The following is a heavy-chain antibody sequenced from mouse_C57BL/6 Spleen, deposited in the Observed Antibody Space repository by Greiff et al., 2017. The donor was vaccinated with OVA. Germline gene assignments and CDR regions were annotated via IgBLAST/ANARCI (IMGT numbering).Heavy chain of an antibody. CDR3: AREVTTVVEDYAMDY. J-gene: IGHJ4*01. CDR1: GYAFSSSW. Sequence: VKLVESGPELVKPGASVKISCKASGYAFSSSWMNWVKQRPGKGLEWIGRIYPGDGDTNYNGKFKGKATLTADKSSSTAYMQLSSLTSEDSAVYFCAREVTTVVEDYAMDYWGQGTSVTVSS. D-gene: IGHD1-1*01. CDR2: IYPGDGDT. V-gene: IGHV1-82*01.